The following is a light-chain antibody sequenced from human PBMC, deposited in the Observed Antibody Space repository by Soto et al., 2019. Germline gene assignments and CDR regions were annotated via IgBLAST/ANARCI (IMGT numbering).Light chain of an antibody. J-gene: IGKJ4*01. CDR2: RAT. CDR1: QIIDDW. Sequence: DIHMTQSPDTLSASVGDRVTITCRASQIIDDWLAWYQQKAGKPPRLLIYRATNLETGVPSRFSGSRYGTEFTLTINNLQPDDSATYYCQEYNSYFGGGTKVGIK. V-gene: IGKV1-5*03. CDR3: QEYNSY.